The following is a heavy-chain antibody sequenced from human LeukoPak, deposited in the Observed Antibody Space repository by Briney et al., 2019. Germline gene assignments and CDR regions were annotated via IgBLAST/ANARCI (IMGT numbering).Heavy chain of an antibody. J-gene: IGHJ4*02. Sequence: PGGSLRLSCAASGFTFSSYAMSWVRQAPGKGLEWVANIKQDGSEKYYVDSVKGRFTISRDNAKNSLYLQMNSLRAEDTAVYYCAREDFWSGYYSYYFDYWGQGTLVTVSS. CDR1: GFTFSSYA. CDR3: AREDFWSGYYSYYFDY. V-gene: IGHV3-7*01. D-gene: IGHD3-3*01. CDR2: IKQDGSEK.